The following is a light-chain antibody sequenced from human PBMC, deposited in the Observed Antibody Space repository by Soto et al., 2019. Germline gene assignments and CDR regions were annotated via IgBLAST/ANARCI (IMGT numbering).Light chain of an antibody. CDR2: RAS. CDR3: QQYGSSPWT. CDR1: QSVTSSY. Sequence: EIVLTQSPGTLSLYPGEIATLSFRASQSVTSSYIAWYQQKPGQAPRLLIYRASTRATGIPDRFSGSGSGTDFTLIISRLEPEDFAVYHCQQYGSSPWTFGQGTKVDIK. J-gene: IGKJ1*01. V-gene: IGKV3-20*01.